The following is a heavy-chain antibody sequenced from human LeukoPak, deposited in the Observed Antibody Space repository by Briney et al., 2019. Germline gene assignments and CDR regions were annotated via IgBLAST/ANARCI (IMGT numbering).Heavy chain of an antibody. V-gene: IGHV4-34*01. CDR3: ARGQWEVRGIIITQLDY. J-gene: IGHJ4*02. D-gene: IGHD3-10*01. CDR2: INHSGST. Sequence: SETLSLTCAVYGGPFSGYYWSWIRQPPGKGLEWIGEINHSGSTNYNPSLKSRVTISVDTSKNQFSLKLSSVTAADTAVYYCARGQWEVRGIIITQLDYWGQGTLVTVSS. CDR1: GGPFSGYY.